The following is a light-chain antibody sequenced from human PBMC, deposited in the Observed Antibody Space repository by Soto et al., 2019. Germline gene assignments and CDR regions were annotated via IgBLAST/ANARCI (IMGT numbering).Light chain of an antibody. V-gene: IGKV3-15*01. Sequence: EIVMTQSPATLSVSPGERATLSCRASQSVSSNLVWYQQKPGQAPRLLIYGASTRATGIPARFSGSGSGTEFTLTISSLQSEDVAVYYCQHYYNTPPTFGGGTKVEIK. CDR2: GAS. CDR1: QSVSSN. J-gene: IGKJ4*01. CDR3: QHYYNTPPT.